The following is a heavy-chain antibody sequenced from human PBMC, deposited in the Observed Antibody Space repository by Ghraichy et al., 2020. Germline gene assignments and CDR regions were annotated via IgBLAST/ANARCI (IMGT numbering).Heavy chain of an antibody. CDR3: ARGPLFTTSSLDYYDY. J-gene: IGHJ4*02. Sequence: LSLTCVTSGFTFSNYEMNWVRQTPDKGLEWVSHISGSGSKTDYADSVKGRFTISRDNAKNSMYLHMSNLRDDDTAVYYCARGPLFTTSSLDYYDYWGQGTLVTVSS. V-gene: IGHV3-48*03. CDR1: GFTFSNYE. CDR2: ISGSGSKT. D-gene: IGHD3-10*01.